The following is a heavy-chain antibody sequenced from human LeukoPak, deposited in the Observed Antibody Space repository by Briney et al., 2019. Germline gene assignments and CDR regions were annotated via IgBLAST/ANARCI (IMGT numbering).Heavy chain of an antibody. CDR1: GGFFSGYY. D-gene: IGHD6-13*01. Sequence: SETLSLTCAVYGGFFSGYYWSWIRQPPGKGLEGIREINHSGSTNYNPSLKSRVTISVDTSKNQFSLKLSSVTAADTAVYYCAAGGYIAAAGTVLSYYYYYGMDVWGQGTTVTVSS. CDR3: AAGGYIAAAGTVLSYYYYYGMDV. V-gene: IGHV4-34*01. CDR2: INHSGST. J-gene: IGHJ6*02.